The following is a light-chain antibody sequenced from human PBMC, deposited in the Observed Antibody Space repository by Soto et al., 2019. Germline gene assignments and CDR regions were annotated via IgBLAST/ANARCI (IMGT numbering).Light chain of an antibody. CDR3: QQYSDWPIT. J-gene: IGKJ5*01. CDR1: QSVSSN. V-gene: IGKV3-15*01. Sequence: EIVMTQSPATLSVSPGERVTLSCSASQSVSSNLAWYQQKPGQAPRLLIFGASTRATGIPARFSGSGSGTEFTLTISSLHSEDCAVYHCQQYSDWPITFGQGTRLEIK. CDR2: GAS.